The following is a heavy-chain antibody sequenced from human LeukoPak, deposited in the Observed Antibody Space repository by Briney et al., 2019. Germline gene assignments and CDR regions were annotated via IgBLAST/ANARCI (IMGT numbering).Heavy chain of an antibody. D-gene: IGHD4-17*01. CDR2: IRSKANSYTT. CDR1: GFTFSGSA. CDR3: TRTYGDYASFENV. J-gene: IGHJ6*02. Sequence: GGSLKLSCAASGFTFSGSAMHWVRQASGKGLEWVGRIRSKANSYTTTYAASVKGRFIISRDDSKNQEYLQMNSLKTEDTAVYYCTRTYGDYASFENVWGQGTTVTVSS. V-gene: IGHV3-73*01.